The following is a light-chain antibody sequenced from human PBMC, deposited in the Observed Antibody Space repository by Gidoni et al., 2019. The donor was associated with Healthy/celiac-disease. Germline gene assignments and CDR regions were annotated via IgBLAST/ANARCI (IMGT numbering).Light chain of an antibody. Sequence: DIVMTQSTDSLAVSLGERATINCKSSQSVLYSSNNKNYLAWYQQKQGQPPKLLIYWASTRESGVPDRFSGSGSGTDFTLTISSLQAEDVAVYYCQQYSSTAYTFXQXTKLEIK. CDR1: QSVLYSSNNKNY. CDR2: WAS. CDR3: QQYSSTAYT. J-gene: IGKJ2*01. V-gene: IGKV4-1*01.